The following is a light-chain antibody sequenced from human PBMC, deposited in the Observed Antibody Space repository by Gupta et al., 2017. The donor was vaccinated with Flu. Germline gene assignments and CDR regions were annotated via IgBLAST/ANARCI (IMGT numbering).Light chain of an antibody. J-gene: IGLJ3*02. Sequence: SYVLTQPPSVSVAPGQPARITCGEDSIGSKIVHWYQQKPGQAPVLVIYSDTDRPSRIPERFSGSNSGNTATMTISGVEAGDEADFYCQVWDTSSDNQVFGGGTKLTVL. CDR2: SDT. CDR3: QVWDTSSDNQV. CDR1: SIGSKI. V-gene: IGLV3-21*02.